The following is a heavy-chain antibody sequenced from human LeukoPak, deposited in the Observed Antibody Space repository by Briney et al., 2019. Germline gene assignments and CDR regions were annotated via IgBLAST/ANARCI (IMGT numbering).Heavy chain of an antibody. V-gene: IGHV3-21*01. CDR3: ASEPFGKWGCYYV. CDR2: ISSSSSYI. J-gene: IGHJ4*02. Sequence: GGSLRLSCAASGFTFSSYNINWVRQAPGKGLEWVSSISSSSSYIYYADSVKGRFTISRDSTKNSLYLQMNSLRAEDTAIYYCASEPFGKWGCYYVWGQGTLVTVSS. D-gene: IGHD3-22*01. CDR1: GFTFSSYN.